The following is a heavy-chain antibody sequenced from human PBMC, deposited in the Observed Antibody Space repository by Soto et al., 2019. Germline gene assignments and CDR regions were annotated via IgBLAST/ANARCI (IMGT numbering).Heavy chain of an antibody. CDR3: ARDGDYCSSTSCYRYGMDV. V-gene: IGHV3-33*01. Sequence: QVQLVESGGGVVQPGRSLRLSCAASGFTFSSYGMHWVRQAPGKGLEWVAVIWYDGSNKYYADSMKGRFTISRDNSKNTLYLQMNSLRAEDTAVYYCARDGDYCSSTSCYRYGMDVWGQGTTVTVSS. J-gene: IGHJ6*02. CDR1: GFTFSSYG. D-gene: IGHD2-2*01. CDR2: IWYDGSNK.